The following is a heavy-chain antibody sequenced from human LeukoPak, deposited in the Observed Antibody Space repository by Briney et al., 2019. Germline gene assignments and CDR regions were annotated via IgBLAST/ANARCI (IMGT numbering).Heavy chain of an antibody. V-gene: IGHV5-51*01. CDR2: IYPGDSDT. D-gene: IGHD2-15*01. CDR1: GYSFTSYW. Sequence: GESLKISCKGSGYSFTSYWIGWVRQMPGKGLEWMGIIYPGDSDTRYSPSFQGQVTISADKSISTAYLQWSSLRSEDTAVYYCARVPGCSGGTCYLFDYWGQGTLVTVSS. CDR3: ARVPGCSGGTCYLFDY. J-gene: IGHJ4*02.